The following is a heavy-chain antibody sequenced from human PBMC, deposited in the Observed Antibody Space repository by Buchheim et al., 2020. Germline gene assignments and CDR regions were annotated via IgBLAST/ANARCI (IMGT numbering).Heavy chain of an antibody. CDR2: ISGSGGST. J-gene: IGHJ6*02. CDR1: GFTFSNYA. V-gene: IGHV3-23*01. Sequence: EVQLLESGGGLVQPGGSLRLSCAASGFTFSNYAMSWVRQAPGKGLEWVSVISGSGGSTYYADSVKGRFTISRDSSKNTLYLQMNSLRAEDTAVYYCARMDYYESGGFPYYGMDVWGQGT. CDR3: ARMDYYESGGFPYYGMDV. D-gene: IGHD3-22*01.